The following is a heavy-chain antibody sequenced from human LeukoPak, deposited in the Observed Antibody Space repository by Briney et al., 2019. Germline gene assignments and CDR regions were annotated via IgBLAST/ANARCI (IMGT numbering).Heavy chain of an antibody. CDR3: AKDRTSITMVRGVMIFGPDEYCFDY. V-gene: IGHV3-30*02. CDR1: GFTFSSYG. Sequence: GGSLRLSCAAPGFTFSSYGMHWVRQAPGKGLEWVAFIRYDGSNKYYADSVKGRFTISRDNSKNTLYLQMNSLRAEDTAVYYCAKDRTSITMVRGVMIFGPDEYCFDYWGQGTLVPVSS. D-gene: IGHD3-10*01. CDR2: IRYDGSNK. J-gene: IGHJ4*02.